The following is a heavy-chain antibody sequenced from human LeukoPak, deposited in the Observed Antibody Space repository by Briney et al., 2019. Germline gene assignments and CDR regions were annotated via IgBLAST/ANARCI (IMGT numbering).Heavy chain of an antibody. CDR2: ISSNGGSP. Sequence: GGSLRLSCAASGFTFSSYAMHWVRQAPGKGLEYVSAISSNGGSPYYANSVKGRFTISRDNSKNTLYLQMGSLRGEDMAVYYCARHTAAAGTEYFDYWGQGTLVTVSS. CDR3: ARHTAAAGTEYFDY. J-gene: IGHJ4*02. D-gene: IGHD6-13*01. V-gene: IGHV3-64*01. CDR1: GFTFSSYA.